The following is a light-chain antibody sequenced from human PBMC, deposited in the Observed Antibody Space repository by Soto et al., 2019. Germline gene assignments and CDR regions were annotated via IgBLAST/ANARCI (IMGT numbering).Light chain of an antibody. CDR2: EVT. V-gene: IGLV2-14*01. Sequence: QSVLTQPASVSGSPGQSITISCTGTSSDVGAYNFVSWYQHHPGRAPKLIIYEVTIRPSGVSNRFSGSKSGNTASLTISGLQAEDEAGYYCSSYTTSAPYVFGSGTKVTVL. J-gene: IGLJ1*01. CDR3: SSYTTSAPYV. CDR1: SSDVGAYNF.